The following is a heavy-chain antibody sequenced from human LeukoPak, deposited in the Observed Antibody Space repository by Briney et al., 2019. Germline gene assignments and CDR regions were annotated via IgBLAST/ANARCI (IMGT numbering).Heavy chain of an antibody. CDR2: IYYSGST. V-gene: IGHV4-59*12. CDR1: GGSISSYY. Sequence: SETLSLTCTVSGGSISSYYWSWIRQPPGKGLEWIGYIYYSGSTNYNPSLKSRVTISVDTSKNQFSLRLSSVTAADTAVYYCARVYCSGGSCYDSRGWFDPWGQGTLVTVSS. CDR3: ARVYCSGGSCYDSRGWFDP. J-gene: IGHJ5*02. D-gene: IGHD2-15*01.